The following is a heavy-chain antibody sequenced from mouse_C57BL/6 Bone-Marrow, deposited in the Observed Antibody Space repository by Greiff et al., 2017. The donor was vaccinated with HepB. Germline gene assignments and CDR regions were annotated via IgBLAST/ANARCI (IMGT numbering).Heavy chain of an antibody. CDR1: GYTFTSYW. CDR3: ARPLMTTVVGGDY. V-gene: IGHV1-50*01. D-gene: IGHD1-1*01. Sequence: VQRVESGAELVKPGASVKLSCKASGYTFTSYWMQWVKQRPGQGLEWIGEIDPSDSYTNYNQKFKGKATLTVDTSSSTAYMQLSSLTSEDSAVYYCARPLMTTVVGGDYWGQGTTLTVSS. J-gene: IGHJ2*01. CDR2: IDPSDSYT.